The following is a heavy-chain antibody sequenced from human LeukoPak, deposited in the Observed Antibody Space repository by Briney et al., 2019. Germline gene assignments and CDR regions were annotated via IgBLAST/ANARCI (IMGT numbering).Heavy chain of an antibody. J-gene: IGHJ4*02. V-gene: IGHV1-46*01. CDR1: GYTFTSYY. Sequence: ASVKVSCKASGYTFTSYYMHWVRQAPGQGLEWMGIINPSGGSTSYAQKFQGRVTMTSDTSTSTVYMELSSLRSEDTAVYYCARGIDSSGWYIATYGYWGQGTLVTVSS. D-gene: IGHD6-19*01. CDR2: INPSGGST. CDR3: ARGIDSSGWYIATYGY.